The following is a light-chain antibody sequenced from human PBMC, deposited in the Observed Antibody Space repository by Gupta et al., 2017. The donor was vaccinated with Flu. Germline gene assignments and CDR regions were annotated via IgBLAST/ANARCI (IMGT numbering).Light chain of an antibody. CDR1: SSNIGNNY. Sequence: SSNIGNNYVSWYQHLPGTAPKVLIYEDNKIPSGIPDRFSSSKSGTSATLGITGLQTGDEADYYCGTWDSILDTWVFGGGTKLTVL. CDR2: EDN. CDR3: GTWDSILDTWV. V-gene: IGLV1-51*02. J-gene: IGLJ3*02.